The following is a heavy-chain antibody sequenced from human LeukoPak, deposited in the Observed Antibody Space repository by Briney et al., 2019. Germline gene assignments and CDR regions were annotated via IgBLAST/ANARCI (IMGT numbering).Heavy chain of an antibody. D-gene: IGHD2-15*01. CDR2: IYSSGST. V-gene: IGHV4-4*07. Sequence: KASETLSLTCTVSGGSISSYYWSWMRQPAGKGLEWIGRIYSSGSTNYNLSLKSRVTMSVDTSKNQFSLKLSSVTAADTAVYYCARAGGYCSAGSCYSFDYWGQGTLVTVSS. CDR1: GGSISSYY. CDR3: ARAGGYCSAGSCYSFDY. J-gene: IGHJ4*02.